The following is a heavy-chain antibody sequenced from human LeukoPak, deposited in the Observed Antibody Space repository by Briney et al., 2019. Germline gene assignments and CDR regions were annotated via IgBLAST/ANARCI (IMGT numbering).Heavy chain of an antibody. CDR2: IYYSGST. CDR3: VRTYSIGWSTGVFDI. Sequence: SETLSLTCTVSGGSISSSSYYWGWIRQPPGKGLEWIGSIYYSGSTYYNPSLESRVTISVDTSKSQFSLRLSSVTAADTAVYYCVRTYSIGWSTGVFDIWGQGTMVTVSS. V-gene: IGHV4-39*01. J-gene: IGHJ3*02. D-gene: IGHD6-19*01. CDR1: GGSISSSSYY.